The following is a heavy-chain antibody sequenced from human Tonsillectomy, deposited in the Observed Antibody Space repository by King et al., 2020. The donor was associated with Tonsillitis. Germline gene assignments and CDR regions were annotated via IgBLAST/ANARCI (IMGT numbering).Heavy chain of an antibody. CDR1: GGSFSGYY. CDR3: ARGGEYYYGSGSYSPANWFDP. CDR2: INHSGST. J-gene: IGHJ5*02. D-gene: IGHD3-10*01. Sequence: VQLQQWGAGLLKPSETLSLTCAVYGGSFSGYYWTWIRQPPGKGLEWIGEINHSGSTNYNPSLKIRVTISVDTSKNQFSLKLSSVTAADTAVYYCARGGEYYYGSGSYSPANWFDPWGQGTLVTVSS. V-gene: IGHV4-34*01.